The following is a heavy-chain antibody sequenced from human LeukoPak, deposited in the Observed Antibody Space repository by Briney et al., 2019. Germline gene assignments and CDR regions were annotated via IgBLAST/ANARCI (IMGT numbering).Heavy chain of an antibody. V-gene: IGHV4-31*03. CDR2: IYYSGST. CDR1: GDSISGYY. CDR3: ARAGGRITIFGAREKTFDY. D-gene: IGHD3-3*01. J-gene: IGHJ4*02. Sequence: PSETLSLTCSVSGDSISGYYWSWIRQHPGKGLEWIGYIYYSGSTYYNPSLKSRVTISVDTSKNQFSLKLSSVTAADTAVYYCARAGGRITIFGAREKTFDYWGQGTLVTVSS.